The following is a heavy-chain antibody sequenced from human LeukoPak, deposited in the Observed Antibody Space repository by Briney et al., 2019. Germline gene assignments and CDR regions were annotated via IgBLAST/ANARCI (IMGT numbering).Heavy chain of an antibody. J-gene: IGHJ3*02. V-gene: IGHV3-7*03. CDR2: IKQDGSEK. D-gene: IGHD3-22*01. CDR3: AKDHRRYYDSSGYYWGALHFDAFDI. Sequence: PGGSLRLSCAASGFTFSSYWMSWVRQAPGKGLEWVANIKQDGSEKYYVDSVKGRFTISRDNAKNSLYLQMNSLRAEDTAVYYCAKDHRRYYDSSGYYWGALHFDAFDIWGQGTMVTVSS. CDR1: GFTFSSYW.